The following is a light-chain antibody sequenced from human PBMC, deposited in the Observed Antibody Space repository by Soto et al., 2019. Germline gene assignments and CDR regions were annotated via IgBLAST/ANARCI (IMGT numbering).Light chain of an antibody. V-gene: IGKV1-5*03. Sequence: DIPMTQSPSTLSASVGDRVTVTCRASQSISSWLAWYQQKPGKAPNLLIYKASTLESGVPSRFSGSGSGTEFTLTISSLQPDDVATYYCQQYNSYPITFGPGTKVDIK. CDR3: QQYNSYPIT. CDR1: QSISSW. CDR2: KAS. J-gene: IGKJ3*01.